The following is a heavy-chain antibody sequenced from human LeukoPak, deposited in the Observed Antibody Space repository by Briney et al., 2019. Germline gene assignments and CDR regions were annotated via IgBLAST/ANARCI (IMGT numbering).Heavy chain of an antibody. D-gene: IGHD6-25*01. CDR2: ISIISNI. V-gene: IGHV3-21*01. Sequence: PGRTQRLPCAASGFTFSSYDKSWARQAPGKGLEGVSSISIISNIYYADSVKGRFTISRDKAKNSVYLQMNSLRAEDTAVYYCARERIAAMGWFDLWGQGTLVTVSP. J-gene: IGHJ5*02. CDR3: ARERIAAMGWFDL. CDR1: GFTFSSYD.